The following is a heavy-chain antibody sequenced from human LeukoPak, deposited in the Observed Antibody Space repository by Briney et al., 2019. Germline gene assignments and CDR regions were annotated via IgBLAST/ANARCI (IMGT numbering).Heavy chain of an antibody. CDR2: ISSSSSTI. CDR3: ASDGDRGSGNDY. V-gene: IGHV3-48*01. J-gene: IGHJ4*02. D-gene: IGHD7-27*01. CDR1: GFTFSSYS. Sequence: GGSLRLSCAASGFTFSSYSMNWVRQTPGKGLEWVSDISSSSSTIYYADSVKGRFTISRDNAKNSLYLQMNSLRAEDTAVYYCASDGDRGSGNDYWGQGTLVTVSS.